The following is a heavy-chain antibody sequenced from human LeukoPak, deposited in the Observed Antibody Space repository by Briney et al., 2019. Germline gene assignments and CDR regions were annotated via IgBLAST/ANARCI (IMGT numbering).Heavy chain of an antibody. Sequence: SETLSLTCTVSGGXISNYYCSWIRQPPGKGLEWIGYIYYSGSTNYNPSLQSRVNISVDTSKNKFSLKLSSVAAADTAVYYCARSRQNYFDSSGPSLNYWGQGTLVTVSS. V-gene: IGHV4-59*01. CDR2: IYYSGST. J-gene: IGHJ4*02. D-gene: IGHD3-22*01. CDR3: ARSRQNYFDSSGPSLNY. CDR1: GGXISNYY.